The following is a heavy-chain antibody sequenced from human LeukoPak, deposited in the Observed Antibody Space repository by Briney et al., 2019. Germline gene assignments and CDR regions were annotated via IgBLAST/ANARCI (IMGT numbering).Heavy chain of an antibody. CDR2: IKQDGSKK. CDR1: GFPFSSYW. V-gene: IGHV3-7*01. CDR3: ARDDGFSCYSY. J-gene: IGHJ4*02. D-gene: IGHD3/OR15-3a*01. Sequence: GGSLRLSCVASGFPFSSYWMTWVRQAPGKGLEWVANIKQDGSKKSYVDSVKGRFTISRDNAKNSLFLQMNSLIAEDTAVYYCARDDGFSCYSYWGQGTLVTVSS.